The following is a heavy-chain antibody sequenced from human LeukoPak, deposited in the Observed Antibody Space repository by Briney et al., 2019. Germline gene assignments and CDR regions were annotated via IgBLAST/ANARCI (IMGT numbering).Heavy chain of an antibody. D-gene: IGHD3-22*01. J-gene: IGHJ4*02. CDR2: IKQDGSEK. CDR3: ARGAPSDSSGCRDPSFDY. Sequence: GGSLRLSCAASGFTFSSYWMSWVRQAPGKGLEWVANIKQDGSEKYYVDSVKGRFTISRDNAKNSLYLQMNSLRAEDTAVYYCARGAPSDSSGCRDPSFDYWGQGTLVTVSS. CDR1: GFTFSSYW. V-gene: IGHV3-7*05.